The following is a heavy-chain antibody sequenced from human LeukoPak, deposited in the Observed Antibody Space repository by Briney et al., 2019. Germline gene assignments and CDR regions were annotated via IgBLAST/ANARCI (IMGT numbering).Heavy chain of an antibody. CDR2: IYYSGST. Sequence: SETLSLTCTVSGGSISSGDYYWRWIRQPPGKGLEWTGYIYYSGSTYYNPSLKSRVTISVDTSKNQFSLKLSSVTAADTAVYYCARDRPGYYGSGSYFGYWGQGTLVTVSS. J-gene: IGHJ4*02. CDR1: GGSISSGDYY. CDR3: ARDRPGYYGSGSYFGY. V-gene: IGHV4-30-4*01. D-gene: IGHD3-10*01.